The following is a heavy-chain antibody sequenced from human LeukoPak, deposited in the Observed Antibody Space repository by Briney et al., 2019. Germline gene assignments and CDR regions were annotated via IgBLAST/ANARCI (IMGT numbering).Heavy chain of an antibody. CDR2: IYTSGST. CDR1: GRSISSGYY. CDR3: ARDGDYPLLN. V-gene: IGHV4-4*07. Sequence: PSETLSLTCAVSGRSISSGYYRSWIRQPAGKGLEWIGRIYTSGSTNYNPSLKSRVTMSVDTSKNQFSLKLSSVTAADTAVYYCARDGDYPLLNWGQGTLVTVSS. J-gene: IGHJ4*02. D-gene: IGHD4-17*01.